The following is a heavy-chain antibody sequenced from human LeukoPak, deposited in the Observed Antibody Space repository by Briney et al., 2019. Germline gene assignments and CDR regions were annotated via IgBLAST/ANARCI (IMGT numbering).Heavy chain of an antibody. J-gene: IGHJ4*02. Sequence: ASVKVSCKFTGYTLTELSMHWVRQAPGKGLEWMGGFDPEDRETIYEQTLQGIVTMTEDTSTDTAYMELSSMRSEDTAVYYCATDPIESGYCSSTSCSSDYWGQGTLVTVSS. V-gene: IGHV1-24*01. CDR1: GYTLTELS. D-gene: IGHD2-2*01. CDR2: FDPEDRET. CDR3: ATDPIESGYCSSTSCSSDY.